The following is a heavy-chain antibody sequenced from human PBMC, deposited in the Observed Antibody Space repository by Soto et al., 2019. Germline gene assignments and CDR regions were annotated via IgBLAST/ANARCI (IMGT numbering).Heavy chain of an antibody. V-gene: IGHV4-30-4*08. CDR2: IYYSGST. CDR1: GGPISSRNYY. CDR3: AKDAVAYNGEWDWFDL. D-gene: IGHD3-10*01. Sequence: SETLSLTCSVSGGPISSRNYYWGWVRRAPGRGLEWIGNIYYSGSTYYNPSLKSRVTISVDTSKNQFSLKLSSVTAADTAVYYCAKDAVAYNGEWDWFDLWGQGTLVTVSS. J-gene: IGHJ5*02.